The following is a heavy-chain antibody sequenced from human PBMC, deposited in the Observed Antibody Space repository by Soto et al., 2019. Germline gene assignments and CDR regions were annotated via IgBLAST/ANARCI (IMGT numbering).Heavy chain of an antibody. CDR3: ARDSFSISPRWYDVFDI. CDR2: VSTYNGDT. Sequence: ASVKVSCKASGYTFTNYGISWVRQAPGQGLEWMGWVSTYNGDTNLAQKFQGRVTMTTDASTTTVYMELRSLRSDDSAVYFCARDSFSISPRWYDVFDIWGQGTMVTVSS. D-gene: IGHD2-15*01. CDR1: GYTFTNYG. V-gene: IGHV1-18*01. J-gene: IGHJ3*02.